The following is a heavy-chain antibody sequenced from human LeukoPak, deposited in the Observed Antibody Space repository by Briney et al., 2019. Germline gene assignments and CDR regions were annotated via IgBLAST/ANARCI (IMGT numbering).Heavy chain of an antibody. J-gene: IGHJ4*02. CDR1: GSPFSSYS. CDR2: ISYDGYTE. Sequence: GGSLRLSCAASGSPFSSYSMHWVRQAPGKGLEWVGVISYDGYTENYADSVKGRFTISRDNSKNTLHLQMNSLRTEDTAVYFCAGPSTNYPYLYYFDYWGQGTLVTVSS. V-gene: IGHV3-30-3*01. CDR3: AGPSTNYPYLYYFDY. D-gene: IGHD5-24*01.